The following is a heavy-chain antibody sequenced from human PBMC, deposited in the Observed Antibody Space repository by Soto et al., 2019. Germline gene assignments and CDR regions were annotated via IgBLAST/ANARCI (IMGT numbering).Heavy chain of an antibody. V-gene: IGHV4-59*01. CDR3: ARGRHGLDY. CDR2: IYYTGST. CDR1: GGSISNYY. Sequence: QVQLQESGPGLVKPSETLSLTCTVSGGSISNYYWSWIRQPPGKGLEWIGYIYYTGSTNYNPSLKSRVTISADTAENQFSRRLSAVTAADTAIYDCARGRHGLDYWGQGTRVTVSS. D-gene: IGHD6-19*01. J-gene: IGHJ4*02.